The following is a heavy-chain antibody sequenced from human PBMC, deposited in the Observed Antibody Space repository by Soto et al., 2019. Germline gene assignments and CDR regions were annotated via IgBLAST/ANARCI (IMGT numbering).Heavy chain of an antibody. V-gene: IGHV3-23*01. Sequence: PGGSLRLSCAASGFTFSSYAMSWVRQAPGKGLEWVSAISGSGGSTYYADSVKGRFTISRDNSKNTLYLQMNSLRAEDTAVYYCAKDYIVVVPAATDYYYYGMDVWGQGTTVTVSS. D-gene: IGHD2-2*01. CDR3: AKDYIVVVPAATDYYYYGMDV. CDR1: GFTFSSYA. CDR2: ISGSGGST. J-gene: IGHJ6*02.